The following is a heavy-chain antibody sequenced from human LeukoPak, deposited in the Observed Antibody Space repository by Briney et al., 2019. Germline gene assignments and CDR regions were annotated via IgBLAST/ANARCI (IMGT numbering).Heavy chain of an antibody. D-gene: IGHD2-15*01. CDR2: ISAYNGHT. Sequence: ASVRVSCKASGYTFISYGISWERQAPGQGLEWMGWISAYNGHTHYAQTLQGRVTMTTDTSTSTAYMELRSLRSDDTAVYYCARDGKVRRYCSGGSCYNWFDPWGQGTLVTVSS. V-gene: IGHV1-18*01. J-gene: IGHJ5*02. CDR3: ARDGKVRRYCSGGSCYNWFDP. CDR1: GYTFISYG.